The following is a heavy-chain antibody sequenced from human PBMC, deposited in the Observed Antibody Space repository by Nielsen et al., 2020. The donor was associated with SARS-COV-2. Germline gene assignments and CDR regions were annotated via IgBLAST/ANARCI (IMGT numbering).Heavy chain of an antibody. Sequence: SETLSLTCTVSGGSISSYYWSWIRQPPGKGLEWIGEINHSGSTNYNPSLKSRVTISVDTSKNQFSLKLSSVTAADTAVYYCASHDFWSGSNWFDPWGQGTLVTVSS. CDR3: ASHDFWSGSNWFDP. CDR1: GGSISSYY. V-gene: IGHV4-34*01. D-gene: IGHD3-3*01. CDR2: INHSGST. J-gene: IGHJ5*02.